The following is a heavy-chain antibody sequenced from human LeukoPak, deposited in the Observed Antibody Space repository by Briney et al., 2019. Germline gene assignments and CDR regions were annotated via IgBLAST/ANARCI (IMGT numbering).Heavy chain of an antibody. D-gene: IGHD3-22*01. CDR3: ARESYYDSSGYIGNDY. V-gene: IGHV1-46*01. CDR2: INPSGGST. J-gene: IGHJ4*02. Sequence: ASVKVSRKASGYTFTSYYMHWVQQAPGQGLEWMGIINPSGGSTSYAQKFQGRVTMTRDTFTSTVYMELSSLRSEDTAVYYCARESYYDSSGYIGNDYWGQGTLVTVSS. CDR1: GYTFTSYY.